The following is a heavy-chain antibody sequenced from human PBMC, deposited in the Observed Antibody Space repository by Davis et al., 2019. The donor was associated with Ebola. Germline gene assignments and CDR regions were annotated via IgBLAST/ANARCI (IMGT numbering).Heavy chain of an antibody. Sequence: PGGSLRLSCAASGFTFSSYSMNWVRQAPGKGLEWVSAISGSGGSTYYADSVKGRFTISRDNSKNTLYLQMNSLRAEDTAVYYCAKQNLWVTTSRYGMDVWGQGTTVTVSS. D-gene: IGHD4-17*01. CDR2: ISGSGGST. CDR3: AKQNLWVTTSRYGMDV. J-gene: IGHJ6*02. CDR1: GFTFSSYS. V-gene: IGHV3-23*01.